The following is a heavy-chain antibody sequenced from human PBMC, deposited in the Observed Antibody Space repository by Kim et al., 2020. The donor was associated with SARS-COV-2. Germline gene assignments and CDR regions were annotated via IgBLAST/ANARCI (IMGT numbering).Heavy chain of an antibody. V-gene: IGHV4-4*07. CDR2: IYSSVSP. CDR3: ARGPMVAAGGAMDF. D-gene: IGHD6-13*01. J-gene: IGHJ4*02. Sequence: SETLSLTCTVSGGSIGSYYWSWIRQPAGKELEWIGRIYSSVSPNYNPSLTSLVTMSLDASKKQFSLKLNSVTAADTAGYYCARGPMVAAGGAMDFWGQGILVTVSS. CDR1: GGSIGSYY.